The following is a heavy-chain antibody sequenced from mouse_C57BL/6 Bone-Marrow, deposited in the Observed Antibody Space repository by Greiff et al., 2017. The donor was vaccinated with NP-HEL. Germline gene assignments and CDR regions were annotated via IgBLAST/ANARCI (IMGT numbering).Heavy chain of an antibody. Sequence: VQLQQPGAELVMPGASVKLSCKASGYTFTSYWMHWVKQRPGQGLEWIGEIDPSDSYTNYNQKFKGKSTLTVDKSSSTAYMQLSSLTSEDSAVYYCASWIYYGNYDAMDYWGQGTSVTVSS. CDR1: GYTFTSYW. V-gene: IGHV1-69*01. D-gene: IGHD2-1*01. J-gene: IGHJ4*01. CDR2: IDPSDSYT. CDR3: ASWIYYGNYDAMDY.